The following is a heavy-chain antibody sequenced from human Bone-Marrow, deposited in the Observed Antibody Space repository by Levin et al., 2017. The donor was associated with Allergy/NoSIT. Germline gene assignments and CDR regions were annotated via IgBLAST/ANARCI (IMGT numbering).Heavy chain of an antibody. CDR1: GFTFDDYA. Sequence: GGSLRLSCAASGFTFDDYAMHWVRQAPGRGLEWVSSISWNSGDIGHADSVKGRFTISRDNANNSLYLQMNSLRVEDTALYYCVKDLKGALYGMDVWGQGTTVTVSS. J-gene: IGHJ6*02. CDR2: ISWNSGDI. V-gene: IGHV3-9*01. D-gene: IGHD1-26*01. CDR3: VKDLKGALYGMDV.